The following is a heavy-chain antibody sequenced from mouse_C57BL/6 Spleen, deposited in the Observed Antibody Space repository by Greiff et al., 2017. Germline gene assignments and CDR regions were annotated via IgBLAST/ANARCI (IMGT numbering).Heavy chain of an antibody. CDR2: IDPANGNT. V-gene: IGHV14-3*01. D-gene: IGHD1-1*01. Sequence: VQLQQSVAELVRPGASVKLSCTASGFNIKNTYMHWVKQRPEQGLEWIGRIDPANGNTKYAPKFQGKATITADTSSNTAYLQLSSLTSEDTAIYYCASYLITTVVATKAMDYWGQGTSVTVSS. CDR3: ASYLITTVVATKAMDY. J-gene: IGHJ4*01. CDR1: GFNIKNTY.